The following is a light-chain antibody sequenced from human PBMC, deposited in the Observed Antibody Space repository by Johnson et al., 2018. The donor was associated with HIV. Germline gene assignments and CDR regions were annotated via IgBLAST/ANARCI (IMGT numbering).Light chain of an antibody. CDR3: GTWDSSLSVYV. Sequence: QLVLTQPPSVSAAPGQKVTISCSGSTSNIGNNYVPWYQQLPGTAPKLLIYDNNKRPSGIPDRFSGSKSGTSATLGITGLQTGDEADYYCGTWDSSLSVYVFGTGTKVTVL. CDR1: TSNIGNNY. J-gene: IGLJ1*01. V-gene: IGLV1-51*01. CDR2: DNN.